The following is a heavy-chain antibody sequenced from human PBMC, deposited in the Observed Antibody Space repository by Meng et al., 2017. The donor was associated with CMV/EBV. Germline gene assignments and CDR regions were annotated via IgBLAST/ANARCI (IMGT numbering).Heavy chain of an antibody. D-gene: IGHD2-15*01. J-gene: IGHJ4*02. V-gene: IGHV3-21*01. Sequence: FSLSTYSMSWVRQAPGKGLDWVSSISSSSGFRYYADSVKGRFTISRDNAKNSVYLQMNSLRAEDTAVYYCSREYCSGGSCYSLSDYWGQGTLVTVSS. CDR3: SREYCSGGSCYSLSDY. CDR2: ISSSSGFR. CDR1: FSLSTYS.